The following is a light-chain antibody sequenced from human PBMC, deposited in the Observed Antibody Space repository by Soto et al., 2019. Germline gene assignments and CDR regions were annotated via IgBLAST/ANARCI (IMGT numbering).Light chain of an antibody. CDR1: SSDVGSYNR. Sequence: QSALTQPPSVSGSPGQSVTISCTGTSSDVGSYNRVSWYQQPPGTAPKLMIYEVSNRPSGVPDRFSGSKSGNTASLTISGLQAEAEADYYCNSYTSSSAWVFGGGTKLTVL. CDR3: NSYTSSSAWV. V-gene: IGLV2-18*02. J-gene: IGLJ2*01. CDR2: EVS.